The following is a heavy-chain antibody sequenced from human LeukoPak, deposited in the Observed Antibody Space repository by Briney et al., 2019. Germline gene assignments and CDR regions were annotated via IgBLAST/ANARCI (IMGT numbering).Heavy chain of an antibody. J-gene: IGHJ4*02. D-gene: IGHD5-12*01. V-gene: IGHV3-7*03. CDR1: GFTFSTYW. CDR2: IKEDGSEK. CDR3: ARGIVPSHPLWLHGPFAY. Sequence: GGSLRLSCAASGFTFSTYWMSWVRQAAGEGLEWVGNIKEDGSEKYYVDSVKGRFTISRDNANNSLYLQMNSLSAEDTAVYYCARGIVPSHPLWLHGPFAYWGQGTLVTVSS.